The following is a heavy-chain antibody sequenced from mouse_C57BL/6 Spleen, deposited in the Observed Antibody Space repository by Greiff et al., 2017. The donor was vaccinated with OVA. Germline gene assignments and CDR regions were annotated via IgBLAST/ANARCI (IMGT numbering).Heavy chain of an antibody. CDR2: IWSGGST. J-gene: IGHJ2*01. Sequence: VKLVESGPGLVQPSQSLSITCTVSGFSLTSYGVHWVRQSPGKGLEWLGVIWSGGSTDYNAAFISRLSISKDNSKSQVFFKMNSLQADDTAIYYCAREDYYGSSPLFDYWGQGTTLTVSS. V-gene: IGHV2-2*01. CDR3: AREDYYGSSPLFDY. CDR1: GFSLTSYG. D-gene: IGHD1-1*01.